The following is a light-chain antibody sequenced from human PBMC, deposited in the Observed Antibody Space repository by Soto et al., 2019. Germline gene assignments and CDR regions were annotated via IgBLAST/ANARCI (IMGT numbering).Light chain of an antibody. V-gene: IGLV1-40*01. J-gene: IGLJ1*01. Sequence: QSVLTQPLSVSGAPGQGVTISCTGSSSNIGAGNDVHWYQHLPGTAPKLLISDNSNRPSGVPDRFSGSKSGTSASLTITGLQAEDEADYYCQSYDSSLSSYVFGSGTKVTVL. CDR3: QSYDSSLSSYV. CDR2: DNS. CDR1: SSNIGAGND.